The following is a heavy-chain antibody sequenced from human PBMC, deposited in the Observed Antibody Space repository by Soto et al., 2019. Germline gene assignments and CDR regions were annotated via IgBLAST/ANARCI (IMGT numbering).Heavy chain of an antibody. D-gene: IGHD3-3*01. J-gene: IGHJ6*02. CDR2: ISAYNGNT. CDR1: GYTFTSYG. CDR3: ARGGMDRGPFFGVVTTYYYYYYGMDV. V-gene: IGHV1-18*04. Sequence: QVQLVQSGAEVKKPGASVKVSCKASGYTFTSYGISWVRQAPGQGLEWMGWISAYNGNTNYAQKLQGRVTMTTDTSTSTAYMELRSLRSDDTAVYYCARGGMDRGPFFGVVTTYYYYYYGMDVWGQGTTVTVSS.